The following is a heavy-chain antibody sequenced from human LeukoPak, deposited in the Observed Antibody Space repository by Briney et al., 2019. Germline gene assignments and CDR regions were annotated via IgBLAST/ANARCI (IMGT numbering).Heavy chain of an antibody. CDR3: ARDLIRYCSSTSCRPGGY. Sequence: PGGSLRLSCAASGFTFSSYGMHWVRQAPGKGLEWVAVIRYDGSNKYYADSVKGRFTISRDNSKNTLYLQMNSLRAEDTAVYYCARDLIRYCSSTSCRPGGYWGQGTLVTVSS. CDR2: IRYDGSNK. J-gene: IGHJ4*02. D-gene: IGHD2-2*01. CDR1: GFTFSSYG. V-gene: IGHV3-33*01.